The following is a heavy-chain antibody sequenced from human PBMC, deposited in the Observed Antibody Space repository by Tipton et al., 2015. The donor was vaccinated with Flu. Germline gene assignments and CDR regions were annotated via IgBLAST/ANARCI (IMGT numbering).Heavy chain of an antibody. CDR2: INHSGST. J-gene: IGHJ5*02. Sequence: TLSLTCAVYGGSFSGYYWSWIRQPPGKGLEWIGEINHSGSTNYNPSLNSRVTMSVDTAKNQISLNLKSITAADAGVYYCTVGGGYSTAFDPWGPGRLVTVSS. D-gene: IGHD5-18*01. V-gene: IGHV4-34*03. CDR3: TVGGGYSTAFDP. CDR1: GGSFSGYY.